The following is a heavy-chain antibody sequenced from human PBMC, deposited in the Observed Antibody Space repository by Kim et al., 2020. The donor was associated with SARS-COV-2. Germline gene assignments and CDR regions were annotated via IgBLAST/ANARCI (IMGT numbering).Heavy chain of an antibody. Sequence: KLQGRVTMTTDTSTSTAYMELRSLRSDDTAVYYCARDRRHYSNPYYGMDVWGQGTTVTVSS. D-gene: IGHD4-4*01. CDR3: ARDRRHYSNPYYGMDV. V-gene: IGHV1-18*01. J-gene: IGHJ6*02.